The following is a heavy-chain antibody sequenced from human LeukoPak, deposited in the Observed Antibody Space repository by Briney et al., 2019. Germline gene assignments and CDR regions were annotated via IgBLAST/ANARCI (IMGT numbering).Heavy chain of an antibody. CDR1: GFTFSSYA. J-gene: IGHJ4*02. CDR3: AKWKTKRELLRDYFDY. D-gene: IGHD1-26*01. V-gene: IGHV3-23*01. CDR2: ISGSGGST. Sequence: SGGSLRLSCAASGFTFSSYAMSWVRQAPGKGLEWVSAISGSGGSTYYADSVKGRFTISRDNSKNTLYLQMNSLRAEDTAVYYCAKWKTKRELLRDYFDYWGQGTLVTVSS.